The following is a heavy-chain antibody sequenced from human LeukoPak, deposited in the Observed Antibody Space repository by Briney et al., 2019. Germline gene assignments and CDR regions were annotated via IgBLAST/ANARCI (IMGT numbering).Heavy chain of an antibody. V-gene: IGHV3-23*01. D-gene: IGHD1-26*01. CDR2: INGSGGST. CDR1: GFTFSSYA. J-gene: IGHJ4*02. CDR3: AKVVSGSYYDYFDY. Sequence: GGSLRLSCAASGFTFSSYAMSWVRQAPGKGLEWVSAINGSGGSTYYADSVKGRLTISRDNSKNTLYLQMNSLRAEETAVYYCAKVVSGSYYDYFDYWGQGTLVTVSS.